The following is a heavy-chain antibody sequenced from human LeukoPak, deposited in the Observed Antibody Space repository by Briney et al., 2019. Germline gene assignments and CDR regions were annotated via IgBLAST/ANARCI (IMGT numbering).Heavy chain of an antibody. CDR2: ITTSSTYI. CDR3: ARDPYNGNYGPHYYYYMDV. J-gene: IGHJ6*03. Sequence: GSLRLSCAASGFTFRTYNMNWVRQARGKGLEGVSSITTSSTYIYYADSVKGRFTISRDNAKNSLYLQMNSLRAEDTAIYYCARDPYNGNYGPHYYYYMDVWGKGTTVTISS. D-gene: IGHD1-26*01. V-gene: IGHV3-21*06. CDR1: GFTFRTYN.